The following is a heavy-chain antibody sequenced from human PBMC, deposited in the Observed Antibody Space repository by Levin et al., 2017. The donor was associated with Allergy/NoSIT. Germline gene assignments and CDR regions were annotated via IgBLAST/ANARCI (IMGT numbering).Heavy chain of an antibody. V-gene: IGHV3-7*01. Sequence: GGSLRLSCAASGFAFTSYWMTWVRQAPGKGLEWVANIKQDGSEKYYVDSVKGRFTISRDNAKNSLYLQMNSLRAEDTAVYYCATSRSFDYWGQGTLVTVSS. CDR3: ATSRSFDY. CDR1: GFAFTSYW. J-gene: IGHJ4*02. CDR2: IKQDGSEK.